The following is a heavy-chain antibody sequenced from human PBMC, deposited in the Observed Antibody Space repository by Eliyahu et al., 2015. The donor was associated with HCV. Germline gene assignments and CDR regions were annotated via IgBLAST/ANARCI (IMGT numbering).Heavy chain of an antibody. J-gene: IGHJ4*01. D-gene: IGHD5-24*01. CDR2: IRSDGST. CDR3: AREKPRDGYNHPSDY. Sequence: EVQLVESGGGLIQPGGSLRLSCVASGFGVXXXYMSWVRQAPGKGLEWVSVIRSDGSTYHADSVRGRFTISRDNSKNTLYLQMTSLRAEDTAVYYCAREKPRDGYNHPSDYWGQGTLVTVSS. V-gene: IGHV3-53*01. CDR1: GFGVXXXY.